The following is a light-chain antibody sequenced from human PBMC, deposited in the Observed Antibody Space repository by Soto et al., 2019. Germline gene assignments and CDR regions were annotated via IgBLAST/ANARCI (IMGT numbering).Light chain of an antibody. Sequence: FTQSLYTLSLPPGERATLSCRASHSISSYLAWYQQKPGQAPRLLIYDASSRATGIPARFSGSGSGTDFTLTITSLEPQAFAVSSCHQLTDCPTPWTFGQGTKVDIK. J-gene: IGKJ1*01. CDR3: HQLTDCPTPWT. V-gene: IGKV3-11*01. CDR1: HSISSY. CDR2: DAS.